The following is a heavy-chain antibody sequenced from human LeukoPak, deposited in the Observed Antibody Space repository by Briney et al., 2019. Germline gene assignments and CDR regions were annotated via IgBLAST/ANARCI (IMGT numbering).Heavy chain of an antibody. CDR2: INPNSGGT. D-gene: IGHD6-19*01. J-gene: IGHJ5*02. CDR1: GYTFTGYY. CDR3: ARSAGGGWYDWFDP. Sequence: GASVKVSCKASGYTFTGYYMHWVRQAPGQGLEWMGWINPNSGGTNYAQKFQGRVTMTRDTSISTAYMELSRLRSDDTAVYYCARSAGGGWYDWFDPWGQGTLVTVSS. V-gene: IGHV1-2*02.